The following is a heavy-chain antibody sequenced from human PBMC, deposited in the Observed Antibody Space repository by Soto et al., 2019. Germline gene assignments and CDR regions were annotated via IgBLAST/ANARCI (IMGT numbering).Heavy chain of an antibody. CDR1: GFTFSSYA. V-gene: IGHV3-64D*08. CDR2: ISSNGGST. CDR3: VKDQYYDSSGYYSAVFDY. D-gene: IGHD3-22*01. Sequence: PWGSLRLSCSASGFTFSSYAMHWVRQAPGKGLEYVSAISSNGGSTYYADSVKGRFTISRDNSKNTLYLQMSSLRAEDTAVYYCVKDQYYDSSGYYSAVFDYWGQGTLVTVS. J-gene: IGHJ4*02.